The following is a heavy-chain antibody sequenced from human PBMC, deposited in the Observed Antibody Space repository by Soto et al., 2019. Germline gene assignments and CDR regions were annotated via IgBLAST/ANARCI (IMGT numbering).Heavy chain of an antibody. CDR2: IKSDGSSD. CDR3: AKPRSSLEWPPFDP. Sequence: PGGSLRLSWVASGFRFSSYAMRWVRQSPDKGLEWVAVIKSDGSSDYYRDSVKGRFAVSRDNSKNTVYLQMNNLRVDDTAVYYCAKPRSSLEWPPFDPWGHGTLVTVSS. D-gene: IGHD3-3*01. V-gene: IGHV3-30*18. CDR1: GFRFSSYA. J-gene: IGHJ5*02.